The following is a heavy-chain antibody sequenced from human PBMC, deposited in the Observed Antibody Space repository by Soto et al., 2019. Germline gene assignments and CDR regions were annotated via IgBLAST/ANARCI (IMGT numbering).Heavy chain of an antibody. J-gene: IGHJ5*02. CDR1: GYSISSGYY. CDR2: IYHSGST. V-gene: IGHV4-38-2*01. D-gene: IGHD6-19*01. CDR3: AGIYRIAVAGGFDP. Sequence: SETLSLTCSVSGYSISSGYYWGWIRQPPGKGLEWIGSIYHSGSTYYNPSLKSRVTISVDTSKNQFSLKLSSVTAADTAVYYCAGIYRIAVAGGFDPWGQGTLVTVSS.